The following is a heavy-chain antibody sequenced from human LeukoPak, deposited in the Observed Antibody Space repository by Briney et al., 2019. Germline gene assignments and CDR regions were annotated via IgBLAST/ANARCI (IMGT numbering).Heavy chain of an antibody. V-gene: IGHV3-23*01. CDR3: AKTSKYSTTWYDY. CDR1: GFTFSNYA. J-gene: IGHJ4*02. CDR2: ISGDGGST. Sequence: PGGSLRLSCAASGFTFSNYAVSWVRQAPGKGLEWVSGISGDGGSTYYADSVKGRFTISRGSSENALYLQMDSLRAEDTAVYYCAKTSKYSTTWYDYWGQGTLVTVSS. D-gene: IGHD6-13*01.